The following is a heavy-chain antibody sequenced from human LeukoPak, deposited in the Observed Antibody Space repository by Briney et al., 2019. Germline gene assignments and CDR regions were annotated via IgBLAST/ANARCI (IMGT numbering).Heavy chain of an antibody. D-gene: IGHD1-1*01. J-gene: IGHJ4*02. CDR1: GFTVSSNY. CDR3: ATVSEY. Sequence: GGSLRLSCAASGFTVSSNYMSWVRQAPGKGLEWVSVIYSGGSTYYADSVKGRFTISRDNAKNTVYLQMNGLRAEDTTVYYCATVSEYWGQGTLVTVSS. V-gene: IGHV3-66*01. CDR2: IYSGGST.